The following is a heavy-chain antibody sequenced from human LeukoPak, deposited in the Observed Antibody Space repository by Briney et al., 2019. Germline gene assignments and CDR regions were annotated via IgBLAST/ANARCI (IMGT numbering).Heavy chain of an antibody. D-gene: IGHD3-10*01. Sequence: PGGSLRLSCAPSGFTFSSYAMSWVRQAPGKGLEWVSAISGSGGSTYYADSVKGRFTISRDNSKNTLYLQMNSLRAEDTAVYYCAKVLITMVRGAMLGYYFDYWGQGTLVTVS. CDR1: GFTFSSYA. CDR3: AKVLITMVRGAMLGYYFDY. CDR2: ISGSGGST. V-gene: IGHV3-23*01. J-gene: IGHJ4*02.